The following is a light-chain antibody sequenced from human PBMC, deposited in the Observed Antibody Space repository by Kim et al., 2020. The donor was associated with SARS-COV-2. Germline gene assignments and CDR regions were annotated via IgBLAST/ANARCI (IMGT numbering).Light chain of an antibody. Sequence: VSQGERATLSCRASQDVRSYLAWYQRKPGQAPRLLIYGISTRATGIPTRFSGSGSGTEFTLTISSLQSEDFAIYYCQQYNSWPLTFGGGTKVDIK. CDR3: QQYNSWPLT. CDR2: GIS. CDR1: QDVRSY. V-gene: IGKV3-15*01. J-gene: IGKJ4*01.